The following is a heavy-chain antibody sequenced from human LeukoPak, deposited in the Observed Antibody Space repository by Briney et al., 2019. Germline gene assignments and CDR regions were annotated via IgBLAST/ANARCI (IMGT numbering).Heavy chain of an antibody. Sequence: GGSLRLSCAASGVTFNSDAMSWGRQAPGGGVEWGSAISGNGGSTYYADSVKGRFTISRDNSKNTLYLQMNSLRAEDTAVYYCAKDLGRSGWSDFDYWGQGTLVTVSS. D-gene: IGHD6-19*01. CDR1: GVTFNSDA. V-gene: IGHV3-23*01. CDR3: AKDLGRSGWSDFDY. J-gene: IGHJ4*02. CDR2: ISGNGGST.